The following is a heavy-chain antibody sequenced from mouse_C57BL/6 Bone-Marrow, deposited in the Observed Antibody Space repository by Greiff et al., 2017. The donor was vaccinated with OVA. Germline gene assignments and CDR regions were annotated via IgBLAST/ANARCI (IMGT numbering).Heavy chain of an antibody. CDR2: ISYDGSN. CDR3: ARAGLRRYYFDY. CDR1: GYSITSGYY. D-gene: IGHD2-4*01. J-gene: IGHJ2*01. V-gene: IGHV3-6*01. Sequence: EVKLVESGPGLVKPSQSLSLTCSVTGYSITSGYYWNWIRQFPGNKLEWMGYISYDGSNNYNPSLKNRISITRDTSKNQFFLKLNSVTTEDTATYYCARAGLRRYYFDYWGQGTTLTVSS.